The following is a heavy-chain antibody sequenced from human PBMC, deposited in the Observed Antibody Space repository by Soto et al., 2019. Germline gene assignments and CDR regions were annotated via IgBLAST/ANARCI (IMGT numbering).Heavy chain of an antibody. J-gene: IGHJ4*01. D-gene: IGHD6-25*01. V-gene: IGHV3-74*03. CDR1: GFSLSDYW. CDR2: ISVDGRDT. CDR3: VRAPETRPIDF. Sequence: GGSLRLSCAASGFSLSDYWMHWVRQVPGKGLLWVSRISVDGRDTTYADSVKGRFTISRDNAKNTLYLQMDSLRAEDTAVYYCVRAPETRPIDFWGHGSQVTVSS.